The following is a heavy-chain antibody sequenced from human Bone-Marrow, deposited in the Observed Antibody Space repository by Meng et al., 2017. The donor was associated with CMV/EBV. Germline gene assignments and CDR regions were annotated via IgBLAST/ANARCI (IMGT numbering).Heavy chain of an antibody. D-gene: IGHD3-3*01. CDR1: GFTVSSYA. J-gene: IGHJ5*02. CDR3: AKDGHYDFWSGNYRA. V-gene: IGHV3-23*01. Sequence: GESLKISCAASGFTVSSYAMSWVRQAPGKGLEWVSAISGSGGSTYYADSVKGRFTISRDNSKNTLYLQMISLRAEDTAVYYCAKDGHYDFWSGNYRAWGQGTLVTVSS. CDR2: ISGSGGST.